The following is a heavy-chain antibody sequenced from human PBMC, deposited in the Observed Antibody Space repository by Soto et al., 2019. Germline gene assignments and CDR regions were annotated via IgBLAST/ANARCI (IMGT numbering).Heavy chain of an antibody. Sequence: PGGSLRLSCAASGFTLSSYAMSWVRQAPGKGLEWVSAISGSGGSTYYADSVKGRFTISRDNSKNTLYLQMNSLRAEDTAVYYCAKDAGGVVIISPMYYFDYWGQGTLVTVSS. CDR2: ISGSGGST. CDR3: AKDAGGVVIISPMYYFDY. D-gene: IGHD3-3*01. J-gene: IGHJ4*02. V-gene: IGHV3-23*01. CDR1: GFTLSSYA.